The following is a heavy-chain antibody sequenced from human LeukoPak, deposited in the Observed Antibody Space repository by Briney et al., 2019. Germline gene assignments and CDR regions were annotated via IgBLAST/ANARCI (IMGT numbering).Heavy chain of an antibody. Sequence: PSETLSLTCTVSGGSISSSSYYWGWIHQPPGKGLEWIGSIYYSGSTYYNPSLKSRVTISVDTSKNQFSLKLSSVTAADTAVYYCARGTHDYGDYEGRGGWFDPWGQGTLVTVSS. CDR2: IYYSGST. CDR1: GGSISSSSYY. J-gene: IGHJ5*02. V-gene: IGHV4-39*07. D-gene: IGHD4-17*01. CDR3: ARGTHDYGDYEGRGGWFDP.